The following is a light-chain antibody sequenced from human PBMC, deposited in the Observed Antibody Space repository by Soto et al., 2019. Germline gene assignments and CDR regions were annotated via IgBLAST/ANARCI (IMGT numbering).Light chain of an antibody. CDR3: QQYKNWPPLT. CDR2: GAS. J-gene: IGKJ4*01. V-gene: IGKV3-15*01. Sequence: EIVMTQSPATLSVSPGERATLSCRASQSVSSSLAWYQQKPGQAPRLLIYGASTRATGIPARFTGSGSGTEFTLTISSLQSEDFAVYYCQQYKNWPPLTFGGGTKVDI. CDR1: QSVSSS.